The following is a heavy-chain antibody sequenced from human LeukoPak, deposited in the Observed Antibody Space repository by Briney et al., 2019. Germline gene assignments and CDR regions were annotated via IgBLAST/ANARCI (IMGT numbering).Heavy chain of an antibody. CDR3: AKDYCSGGNCFSGCDY. D-gene: IGHD2-15*01. Sequence: AGGSLRLSCAASGFSFSSYVTSWVRQAPGKGLEWVAGISGSGAGTYYADSVKGRFTISRDNSKNTLYLQMNSLRAEDMAVYYCAKDYCSGGNCFSGCDYWGQGTLVTVSS. CDR2: ISGSGAGT. J-gene: IGHJ4*02. CDR1: GFSFSSYV. V-gene: IGHV3-23*01.